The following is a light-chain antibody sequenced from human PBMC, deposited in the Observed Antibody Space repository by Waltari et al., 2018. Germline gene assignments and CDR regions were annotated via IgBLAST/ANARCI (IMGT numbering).Light chain of an antibody. CDR3: HHYYTTPPA. J-gene: IGKJ1*01. CDR1: QSVSSN. CDR2: DAS. Sequence: EIVLTQSPATLFLSPGERATLSCRASQSVSSNLAWYQQKPGQAPRLLVYDASNRATGVPARFSGSGSGTDFTLIISSLEPEDFAVYYCHHYYTTPPAFGQGTKVEIK. V-gene: IGKV3-11*01.